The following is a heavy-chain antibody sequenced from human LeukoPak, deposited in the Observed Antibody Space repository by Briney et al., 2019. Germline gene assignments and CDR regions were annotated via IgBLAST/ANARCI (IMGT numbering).Heavy chain of an antibody. V-gene: IGHV3-21*01. J-gene: IGHJ4*02. D-gene: IGHD4-17*01. CDR2: ISSSSSYI. CDR3: AREGYYGDYIDY. Sequence: GGSLRLSCAASGFTFSSYSMNWVRQAPGKGLEWVSSISSSSSYIYYADSVKGRFTISRDNAKNSLYLQMNGLRAEDTAVYYCAREGYYGDYIDYWGQGTLVTVSS. CDR1: GFTFSSYS.